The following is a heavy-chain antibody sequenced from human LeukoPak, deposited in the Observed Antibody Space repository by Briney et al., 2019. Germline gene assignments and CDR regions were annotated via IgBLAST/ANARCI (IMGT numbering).Heavy chain of an antibody. D-gene: IGHD3-10*01. CDR3: ARDRGFMVRGSRRGYDDYYYYMDV. CDR1: GGSFSGYY. V-gene: IGHV4-4*08. CDR2: IYSSGST. J-gene: IGHJ6*03. Sequence: PSETLSLTCAVYGGSFSGYYWSWIRQPPGKGLEWIGRIYSSGSTNYNPSLKSRVTISVDTSKNQFSLKLSSVTAADTAVYYCARDRGFMVRGSRRGYDDYYYYMDVWGKGTTVTISS.